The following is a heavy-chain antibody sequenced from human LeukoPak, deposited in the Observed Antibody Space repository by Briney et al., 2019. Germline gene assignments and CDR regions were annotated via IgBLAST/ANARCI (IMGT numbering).Heavy chain of an antibody. CDR3: ARGGFATYYFDY. Sequence: ASVKVPCKASGGTFSSYAISWVRQAPGQGLEWMGGIIPIFGTANYAQKFQGRVTITADESTSTAYMELSSLRSEDTAVYYCARGGFATYYFDYWGQGTLVTVSS. J-gene: IGHJ4*02. D-gene: IGHD3-22*01. CDR1: GGTFSSYA. CDR2: IIPIFGTA. V-gene: IGHV1-69*13.